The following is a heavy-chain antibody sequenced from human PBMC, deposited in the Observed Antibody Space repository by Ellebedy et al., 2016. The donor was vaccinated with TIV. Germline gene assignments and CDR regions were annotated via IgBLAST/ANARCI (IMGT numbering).Heavy chain of an antibody. CDR3: ARNGWFGELFLSSFDY. Sequence: GGSLRLSCAASGITVSGNYINWVRQAPGKGLEWVSIMYSEGTTYYADSVKGRFSVSRDNSKNTLYLQMNSLRAEDTAVYYCARNGWFGELFLSSFDYWGQGTLVTVSS. CDR1: GITVSGNY. J-gene: IGHJ4*02. V-gene: IGHV3-66*01. CDR2: MYSEGTT. D-gene: IGHD3-10*01.